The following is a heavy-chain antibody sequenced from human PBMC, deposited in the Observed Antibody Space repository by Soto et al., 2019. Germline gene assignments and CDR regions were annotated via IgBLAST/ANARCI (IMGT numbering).Heavy chain of an antibody. Sequence: QVQLVQSGAEVKKPGASVKVSCKASAYTFTGYYMHWVRQAPGQGLEWMGWINPNSGATGYALKFQGRVTITADESTSTAYMELSSLRSEDTAVYYCARVYYGSGMDVWGQGTTVTVSS. CDR3: ARVYYGSGMDV. CDR1: AYTFTGYY. CDR2: INPNSGAT. D-gene: IGHD3-10*01. J-gene: IGHJ6*02. V-gene: IGHV1-2*02.